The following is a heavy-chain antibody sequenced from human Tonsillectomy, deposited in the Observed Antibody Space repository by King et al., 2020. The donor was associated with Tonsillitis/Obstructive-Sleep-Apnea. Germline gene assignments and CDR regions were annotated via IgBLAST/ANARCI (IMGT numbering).Heavy chain of an antibody. Sequence: QVQLVESGGGVVQPGRSLRLSCAASKFTFSSYAMHWVRQAPGKGLEWVAVISYDGSNKYYADSVKGRFTISRDNSKNTLYLQMNSLRAEDTAVYYCARDRTLGYRYGLSYYYFYGMDVWGQGTTVTVSS. CDR2: ISYDGSNK. J-gene: IGHJ6*02. V-gene: IGHV3-30*04. D-gene: IGHD5-18*01. CDR3: ARDRTLGYRYGLSYYYFYGMDV. CDR1: KFTFSSYA.